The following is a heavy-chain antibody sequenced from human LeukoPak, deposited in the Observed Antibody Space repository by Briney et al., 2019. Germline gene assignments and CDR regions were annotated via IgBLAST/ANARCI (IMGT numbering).Heavy chain of an antibody. V-gene: IGHV1-18*01. J-gene: IGHJ6*02. Sequence: ASVKVSCKASDYTFTNYGISWVRQAPGQGLEWMGWISAYNGNTNYAQKLQGRVTMTTDTSTSTAYMELRSLRSDDTAVYYCARDRAAAGPPYYYHYGMDVWGRGTTVTVSS. CDR1: DYTFTNYG. D-gene: IGHD6-13*01. CDR3: ARDRAAAGPPYYYHYGMDV. CDR2: ISAYNGNT.